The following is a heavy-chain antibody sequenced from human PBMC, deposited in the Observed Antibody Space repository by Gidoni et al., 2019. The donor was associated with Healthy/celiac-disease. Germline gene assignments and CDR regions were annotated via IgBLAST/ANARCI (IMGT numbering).Heavy chain of an antibody. CDR2: ISSSSSYI. CDR1: GFTFSSYS. V-gene: IGHV3-21*01. D-gene: IGHD2-15*01. Sequence: EVQLVESGGGLVKPGGSLRLSCAASGFTFSSYSMNWVRQAPGKGVAWVSSISSSSSYIYYADAVKGRFTISRDNAKNSLYLQMNSLRAEDTAVYYCARVKDWWFDPWGQGTLVTVSS. CDR3: ARVKDWWFDP. J-gene: IGHJ5*02.